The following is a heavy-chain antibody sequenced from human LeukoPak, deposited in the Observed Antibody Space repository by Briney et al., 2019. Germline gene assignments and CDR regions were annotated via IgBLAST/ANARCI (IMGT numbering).Heavy chain of an antibody. CDR1: GFSFSNAW. D-gene: IGHD6-19*01. Sequence: GGSLRLSCTASGFSFSNAWMSWVRQAPGKGLEWVGRIKSKTDGGTTDYAAPVKGRFTISRDDSKNTLYLQMNSLKTEDTAVYYCTTLGPWLVPFYYYYYMDVWGKGTTVTVSS. J-gene: IGHJ6*03. CDR3: TTLGPWLVPFYYYYYMDV. CDR2: IKSKTDGGTT. V-gene: IGHV3-15*01.